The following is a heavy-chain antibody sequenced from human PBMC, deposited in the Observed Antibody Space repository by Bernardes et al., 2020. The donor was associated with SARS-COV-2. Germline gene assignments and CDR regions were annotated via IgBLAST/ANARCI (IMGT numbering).Heavy chain of an antibody. CDR2: INSDGSST. Sequence: GGSLRLSCAASGFTFSTYWMLWVRQAPGKVLVWVSRINSDGSSTNYADSVKGRFTISRDNAKNTLYLQMNSLRADDTAVYYCAREGSCSGGSCYRGRGFWYFDLWGRGTLVAVSS. V-gene: IGHV3-74*01. CDR3: AREGSCSGGSCYRGRGFWYFDL. CDR1: GFTFSTYW. J-gene: IGHJ2*01. D-gene: IGHD2-15*01.